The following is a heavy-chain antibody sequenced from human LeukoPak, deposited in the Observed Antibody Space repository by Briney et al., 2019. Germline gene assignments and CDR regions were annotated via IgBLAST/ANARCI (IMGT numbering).Heavy chain of an antibody. D-gene: IGHD2-2*01. Sequence: GGSLRLSCAASGFTFSGSAMHWVRQASGKGLEWVGRIRGKANSYATAYAASMKGSFTISGDDSKNTAYLQMNSLKTEDTAVYYCTRFVVVPAANPRYFQHWGQGTLSPSPQ. V-gene: IGHV3-73*01. CDR1: GFTFSGSA. J-gene: IGHJ1*01. CDR2: IRGKANSYAT. CDR3: TRFVVVPAANPRYFQH.